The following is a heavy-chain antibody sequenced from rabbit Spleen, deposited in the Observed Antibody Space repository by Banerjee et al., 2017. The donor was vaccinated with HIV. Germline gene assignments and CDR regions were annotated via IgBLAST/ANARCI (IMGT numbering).Heavy chain of an antibody. CDR3: ARDSGSSFSSYGMDL. CDR2: IYGGSSGDT. CDR1: GFSFSNRYY. D-gene: IGHD8-1*01. J-gene: IGHJ6*01. V-gene: IGHV1S40*01. Sequence: QSLEESGGDLVKPGASLTLTCTASGFSFSNRYYMCWVRQAPGKGLEWIACIYGGSSGDTYYASWAKGRFTISKTSSTTVTLQMTSLTAADTATYFCARDSGSSFSSYGMDLWGPGTLVTVS.